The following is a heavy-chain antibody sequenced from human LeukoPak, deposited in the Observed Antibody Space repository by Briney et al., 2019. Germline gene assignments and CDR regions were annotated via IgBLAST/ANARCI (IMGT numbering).Heavy chain of an antibody. D-gene: IGHD1-26*01. CDR3: ARGEWELLPLDY. Sequence: SETLSLTCTVSGGSISSGDYYWSWIRQPPGKGLEWIGYIYYSGSTYYNPSLKSRVTISVDTSKNQFSLKLSSVTAADTAVYYCARGEWELLPLDYWGQGTLVTVSS. CDR1: GGSISSGDYY. V-gene: IGHV4-30-4*01. CDR2: IYYSGST. J-gene: IGHJ4*02.